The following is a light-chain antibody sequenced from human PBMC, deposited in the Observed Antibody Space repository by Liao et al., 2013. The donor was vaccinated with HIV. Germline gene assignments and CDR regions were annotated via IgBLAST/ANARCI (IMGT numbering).Light chain of an antibody. CDR3: QSVDSSGASYV. J-gene: IGLJ1*01. Sequence: SYELTQPPSVSVSPGQTASITCSGAKLGDKYACWYQQKPGQSPVLVIYQDAKRPSGIPERFSGSNSGNTATLTISGTQAIDEADYFCQSVDSSGASYVFGSGTKVTVL. CDR2: QDA. V-gene: IGLV3-1*01. CDR1: KLGDKY.